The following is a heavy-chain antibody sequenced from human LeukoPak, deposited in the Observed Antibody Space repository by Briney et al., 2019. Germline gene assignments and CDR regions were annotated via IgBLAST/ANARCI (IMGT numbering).Heavy chain of an antibody. CDR1: GGSITNTNY. J-gene: IGHJ4*02. CDR3: AREGGPYRPLDY. V-gene: IGHV4-4*02. Sequence: SETLSLTCGVSGGSITNTNYWTWVRQPPGKGLEWIGEVNLQGSTNYNPPLMGRVAISVDTSENHISLQLTSVTAADTAVYYCAREGGPYRPLDYSGQGTLVTVSS. CDR2: VNLQGST.